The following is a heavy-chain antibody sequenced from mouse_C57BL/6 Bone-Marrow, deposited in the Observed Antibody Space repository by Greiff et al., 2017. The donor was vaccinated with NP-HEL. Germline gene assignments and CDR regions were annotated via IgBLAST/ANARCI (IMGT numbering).Heavy chain of an antibody. Sequence: DVQLVESGGDLVKPGGSLKLSCAASGFTFSSYGMSWVRQTPDKRLEWVATISSGGSYTYYLDSVKGRFTISRDNAKNTLYLQMSSLKSEDTAMYYCARAGTAWFAYWGQGTLVTVSA. CDR1: GFTFSSYG. CDR2: ISSGGSYT. J-gene: IGHJ3*01. D-gene: IGHD4-1*01. CDR3: ARAGTAWFAY. V-gene: IGHV5-6*01.